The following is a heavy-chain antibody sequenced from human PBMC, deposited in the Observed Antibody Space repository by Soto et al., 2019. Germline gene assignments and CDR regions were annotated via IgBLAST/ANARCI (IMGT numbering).Heavy chain of an antibody. D-gene: IGHD1-26*01. CDR1: GGTFSSYA. V-gene: IGHV1-69*01. J-gene: IGHJ1*01. CDR2: IIPIFGTA. CDR3: ASPAHIVGATGYFQH. Sequence: QVQLVQFGAEVKKPGSSVKVSCKASGGTFSSYAISWVRQAPGQGLEWMGGIIPIFGTANYAQKFQGRVTITADESTSTAYMELSSLRSEDTAVYYCASPAHIVGATGYFQHWGQGTLVTVSS.